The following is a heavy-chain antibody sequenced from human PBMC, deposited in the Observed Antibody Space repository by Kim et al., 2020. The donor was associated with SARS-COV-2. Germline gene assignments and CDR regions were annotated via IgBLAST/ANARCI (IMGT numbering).Heavy chain of an antibody. D-gene: IGHD1-1*01. J-gene: IGHJ6*02. Sequence: GGSLRLSCAASGFTFSSYAMHWVRQAPGKGLEWVAVISYEGSNKYYADSVKGRFTISRDSSKNSLYLQMNGLRVEDTAVYYCARDVREGGSRQYIGIDVWGQGTTVTVSS. V-gene: IGHV3-30*04. CDR3: ARDVREGGSRQYIGIDV. CDR2: ISYEGSNK. CDR1: GFTFSSYA.